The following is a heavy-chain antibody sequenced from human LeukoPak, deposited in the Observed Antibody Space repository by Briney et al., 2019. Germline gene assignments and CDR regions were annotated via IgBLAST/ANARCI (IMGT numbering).Heavy chain of an antibody. J-gene: IGHJ6*03. Sequence: PGVSLRLSCAPSGFTFSSYYMSGVRHAPEKGVEGVSNIKQDGSEKYYVDSVKGRFPISRDHSKHSLSPQMNILSPEDSALFFRARTPALDFWSGYLPYYYIDVWGKENTVTVSS. V-gene: IGHV3-7*01. CDR3: ARTPALDFWSGYLPYYYIDV. D-gene: IGHD3-3*01. CDR1: GFTFSSYY. CDR2: IKQDGSEK.